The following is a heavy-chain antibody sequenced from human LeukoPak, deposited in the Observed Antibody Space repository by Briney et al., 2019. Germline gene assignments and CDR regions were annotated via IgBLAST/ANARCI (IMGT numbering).Heavy chain of an antibody. CDR2: ITTSGSST. D-gene: IGHD3-16*01. CDR3: TRERRGSYYAFES. Sequence: PGGSLRLSCAASGFSFSDYYMSWVRQAPGKGLEWISYITTSGSSTKYADSVKGRFTISRDNAKNSVVLQMNSLRAEDTAVYYCTRERRGSYYAFESWGQGTLVSASS. CDR1: GFSFSDYY. V-gene: IGHV3-11*01. J-gene: IGHJ4*02.